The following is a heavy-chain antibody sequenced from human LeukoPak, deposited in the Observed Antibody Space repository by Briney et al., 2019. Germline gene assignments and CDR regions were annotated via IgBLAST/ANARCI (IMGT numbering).Heavy chain of an antibody. CDR2: IYPSGST. D-gene: IGHD3-10*01. J-gene: IGHJ4*02. V-gene: IGHV4-4*07. CDR1: GGSISTYY. Sequence: PSETLSLTCTVSGGSISTYYRSWIRQPAGKGLEWIGRIYPSGSTNYSPSLKSRVTMSVDTSKNQFSLKLSSVTAADTAVYYCASGHLRFGGYFDYWGQGTLVTVSS. CDR3: ASGHLRFGGYFDY.